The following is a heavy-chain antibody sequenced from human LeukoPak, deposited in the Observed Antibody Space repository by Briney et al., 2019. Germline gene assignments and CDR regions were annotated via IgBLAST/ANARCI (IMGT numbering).Heavy chain of an antibody. V-gene: IGHV3-33*01. CDR2: IWYDGSNK. CDR3: ARDRSRRYDFWSGSISYYYYGMDV. CDR1: GFTFSSYG. J-gene: IGHJ6*02. Sequence: GGSLRLSCVASGFTFSSYGMHWVRQAPGKGLEWVAVIWYDGSNKYYADSVKGRFTISRDNSKNTLYLQMNSLRAEDTAVYYCARDRSRRYDFWSGSISYYYYGMDVWGQGTTVTVSS. D-gene: IGHD3-3*01.